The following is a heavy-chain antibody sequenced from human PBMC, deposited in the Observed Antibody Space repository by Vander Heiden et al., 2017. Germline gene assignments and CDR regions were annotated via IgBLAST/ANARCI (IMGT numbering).Heavy chain of an antibody. V-gene: IGHV4-59*08. J-gene: IGHJ5*02. CDR2: IYYSGST. CDR1: GGSISSYY. Sequence: QVQLQESGPGLEKPSETLSLTWTVSGGSISSYYWSWIRQPPGKGLEWIGYIYYSGSTNYNPSLKSRVTISVDTSKNQFSLKLSSETAADTAVYYCARLDVLGYNQNWFDPWGQGTLVTVSS. CDR3: ARLDVLGYNQNWFDP. D-gene: IGHD5-12*01.